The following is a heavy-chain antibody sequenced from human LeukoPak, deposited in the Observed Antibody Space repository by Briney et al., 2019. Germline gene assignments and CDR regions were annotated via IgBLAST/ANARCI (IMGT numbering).Heavy chain of an antibody. J-gene: IGHJ4*02. CDR1: GGSISSYC. D-gene: IGHD2-8*01. Sequence: SESLSLTCTVSGGSISSYCWSWIRQPAGKGLEWIGRIYTTGITNYNPSLKSRLTISVDKSKNQFSLKLSSVTAADTAVYYCARDRTSGVDYWGQGTLVTVSS. CDR3: ARDRTSGVDY. CDR2: IYTTGIT. V-gene: IGHV4-4*07.